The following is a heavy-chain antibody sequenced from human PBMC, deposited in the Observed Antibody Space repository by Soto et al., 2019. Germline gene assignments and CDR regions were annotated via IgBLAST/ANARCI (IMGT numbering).Heavy chain of an antibody. D-gene: IGHD6-13*01. J-gene: IGHJ4*02. CDR3: ARSNTRYSSPDY. V-gene: IGHV4-59*08. Sequence: QVQLQESGPGLVKPSETLSLTCTVSGGSISGFQWSWIRQPPGKGLEWIGSIYYSETTNNNPSLKSRVTIAVDTSTGQVSLKLASVTAGDTAVYYCARSNTRYSSPDYWGQGSLVTVSS. CDR1: GGSISGFQ. CDR2: IYYSETT.